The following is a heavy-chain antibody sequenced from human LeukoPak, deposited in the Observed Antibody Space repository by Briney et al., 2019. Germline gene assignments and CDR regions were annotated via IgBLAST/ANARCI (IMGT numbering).Heavy chain of an antibody. D-gene: IGHD6-13*01. J-gene: IGHJ4*02. Sequence: PSETLSLTCAVSSGSISSTNCWTWVRQPPGKGLEWIGEIYDSGSTNYNPSLKSRVTISVDKSKNQFSLKLSSVTAADTAVYYCASRYSRWYPFDYWGQGNLVTVSS. CDR1: SGSISSTNC. V-gene: IGHV4-4*02. CDR3: ASRYSRWYPFDY. CDR2: IYDSGST.